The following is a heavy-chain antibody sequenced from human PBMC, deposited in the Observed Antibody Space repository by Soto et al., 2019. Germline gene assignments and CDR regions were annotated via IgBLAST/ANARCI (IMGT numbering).Heavy chain of an antibody. CDR2: IYYSGST. D-gene: IGHD3-22*01. V-gene: IGHV4-39*01. CDR1: GGTISCSSYY. CDR3: MLGSGWKDFDY. Sequence: SETLSLTCTVSGGTISCSSYYWGWIRQPPGKGLEWIGNIYYSGSTYYNPSLKSRVTISVDTSKNQFSLKLSSVTAADTAVYYCMLGSGWKDFDYWGQGTLVTVS. J-gene: IGHJ4*02.